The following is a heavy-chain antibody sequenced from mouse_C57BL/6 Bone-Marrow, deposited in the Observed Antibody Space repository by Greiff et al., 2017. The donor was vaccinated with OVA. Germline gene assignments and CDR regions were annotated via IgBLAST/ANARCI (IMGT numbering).Heavy chain of an antibody. CDR1: GYTFTSYW. CDR2: IYPSDSET. Sequence: VQLQQPGAELVRPGSSVKLSCKASGYTFTSYWMDWVKQRPGQGLEWIGNIYPSDSETHYNQKFKDKATLTVDKSSSTAYMQLSSLTSEDSAVYYCARVRIYYGAMDYWGQGTSVTVSS. D-gene: IGHD2-1*01. V-gene: IGHV1-61*01. J-gene: IGHJ4*01. CDR3: ARVRIYYGAMDY.